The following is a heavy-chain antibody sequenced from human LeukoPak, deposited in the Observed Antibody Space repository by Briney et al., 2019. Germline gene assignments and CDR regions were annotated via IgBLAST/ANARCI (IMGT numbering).Heavy chain of an antibody. CDR2: ISSSSSYI. Sequence: GGSLRLSCAASGFTFSSYSMNWVRQAPGKGLEWVSSISSSSSYIYYADSVKGRFTTSRDNAKNSLYLQMNSLRAEDTAVYYCARSAAAGSSFDYWGQGTLVTVSS. CDR3: ARSAAAGSSFDY. V-gene: IGHV3-21*01. CDR1: GFTFSSYS. J-gene: IGHJ4*02. D-gene: IGHD6-13*01.